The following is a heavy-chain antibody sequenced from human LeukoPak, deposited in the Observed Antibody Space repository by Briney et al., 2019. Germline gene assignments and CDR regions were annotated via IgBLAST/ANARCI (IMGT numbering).Heavy chain of an antibody. CDR1: GFTFSSYS. D-gene: IGHD4-17*01. J-gene: IGHJ6*02. CDR3: ARDTYDYGDPKYYYGMDV. Sequence: GGSLRLSCAASGFTFSSYSMNWVRQAPGKGLEWVSSISSSSSYIYYADSVKGRFTISRDNAKNSLYLQMNSLRAEDTAVYYCARDTYDYGDPKYYYGMDVWGQGTMVTVSS. V-gene: IGHV3-21*01. CDR2: ISSSSSYI.